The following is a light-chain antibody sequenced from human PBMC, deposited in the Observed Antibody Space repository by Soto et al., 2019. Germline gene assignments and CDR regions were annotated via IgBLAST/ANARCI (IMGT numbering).Light chain of an antibody. CDR2: EES. V-gene: IGKV1-9*01. CDR1: QAITNN. Sequence: DIHLTQSPSSLSASVGDRVTITCRASQAITNNLAWYQQKPGNPPKLLIYEESTLHSGVPSRFSGRKVGTQFILTIDSLQPEDFATYNCQQVKSYPRTFGGGTKVEIK. J-gene: IGKJ4*01. CDR3: QQVKSYPRT.